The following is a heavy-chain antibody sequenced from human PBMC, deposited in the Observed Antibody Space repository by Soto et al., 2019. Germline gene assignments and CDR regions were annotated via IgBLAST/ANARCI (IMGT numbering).Heavy chain of an antibody. J-gene: IGHJ6*02. D-gene: IGHD3-10*01. CDR3: ARGGEIWFGELLYRLTGTRPYYYGMDV. CDR2: MNPNSGNT. V-gene: IGHV1-8*01. CDR1: GYTFTSYD. Sequence: ASVKVSCKASGYTFTSYDINWVRQATGQGLEWMGWMNPNSGNTGYAQKFQGRVTMTRNTSISTAYMELSSLRSEDTAVYYCARGGEIWFGELLYRLTGTRPYYYGMDVWGQGTTVTVSS.